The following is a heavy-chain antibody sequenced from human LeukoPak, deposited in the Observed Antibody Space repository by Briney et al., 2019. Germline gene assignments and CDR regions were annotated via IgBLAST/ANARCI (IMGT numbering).Heavy chain of an antibody. Sequence: PGGSLRLSCIVSGFTFGDYALSWFRQAPGKGLEWVSFIGSKLYGGTTEYAASVKGRFTISRDESKSIAYLQVNSLKTEDTAVYYCSCHPYSSTWYLPPWGQGTLVTVSS. D-gene: IGHD6-13*01. CDR1: GFTFGDYA. V-gene: IGHV3-49*03. CDR2: IGSKLYGGTT. J-gene: IGHJ5*02. CDR3: SCHPYSSTWYLPP.